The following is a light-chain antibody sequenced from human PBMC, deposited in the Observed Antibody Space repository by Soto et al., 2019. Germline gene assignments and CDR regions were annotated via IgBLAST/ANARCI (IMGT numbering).Light chain of an antibody. J-gene: IGLJ2*01. CDR3: QSYDSSLIGSHVV. CDR1: SSNIGAGYD. Sequence: QSVLTQPPSVSGAPGQRVTISCTGSSSNIGAGYDVHWYQQLPGTAPKLLIYGNSNRPSGVPDRFSGSKSGTSASLAITGLQAEDEADYYCQSYDSSLIGSHVVFGGGTKVTVL. V-gene: IGLV1-40*01. CDR2: GNS.